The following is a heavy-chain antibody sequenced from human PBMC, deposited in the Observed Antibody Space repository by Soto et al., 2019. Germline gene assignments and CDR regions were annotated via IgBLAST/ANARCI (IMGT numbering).Heavy chain of an antibody. V-gene: IGHV1-18*01. Sequence: QVHLVQSEAEVKKPGASVKVSCKASGYTFTSYGITWVRQAPGQGLEWMGWISAHNGNTDYAQKLQGRVIVTRDTCTSTAYMELRSLISDDTAVYYCARGRYGDYWGQGALVTVSS. J-gene: IGHJ4*02. D-gene: IGHD1-1*01. CDR2: ISAHNGNT. CDR3: ARGRYGDY. CDR1: GYTFTSYG.